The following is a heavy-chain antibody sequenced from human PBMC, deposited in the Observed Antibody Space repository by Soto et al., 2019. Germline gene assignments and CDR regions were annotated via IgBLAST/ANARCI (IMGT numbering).Heavy chain of an antibody. CDR1: GFTLSSYA. CDR3: TRGGMDSFGY. Sequence: GSLRLSCAASGFTLSSYAMNWVRQAPGKGLEWVSYISGSGRTIYYADSVKGRFTISRDNAKNSLYLQMNSLSAEDTAVYHCTRGGMDSFGYCGQGTLVQVAS. V-gene: IGHV3-48*03. CDR2: ISGSGRTI. D-gene: IGHD2-8*01. J-gene: IGHJ4*02.